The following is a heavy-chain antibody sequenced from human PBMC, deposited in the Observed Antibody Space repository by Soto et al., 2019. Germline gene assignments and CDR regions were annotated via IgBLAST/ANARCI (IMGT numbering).Heavy chain of an antibody. Sequence: PGGSLRLSCAAFGFTFTNPWINWVRQAPGKGLEWVGRIKSKTDGGTTDYAEPVKVRFAISRDDSNNMVYLQMNSLKIEDTAVYYCTTDSYSTIIIVRFDYWGHGTLVTVSS. CDR1: GFTFTNPW. J-gene: IGHJ4*01. V-gene: IGHV3-15*07. CDR2: IKSKTDGGTT. CDR3: TTDSYSTIIIVRFDY. D-gene: IGHD3-22*01.